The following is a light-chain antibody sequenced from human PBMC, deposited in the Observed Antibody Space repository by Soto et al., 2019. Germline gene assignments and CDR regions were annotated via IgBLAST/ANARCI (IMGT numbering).Light chain of an antibody. Sequence: DIQMTQSQSCLSASVGARVTITCRASQSISSYLNWYQQKPGKAPKLLIYAASSLQSGVPSRFSGSGSGTDFTLTISSLQPEDFATYYCQQSYSTPITFGQGTRLEIK. J-gene: IGKJ5*01. CDR2: AAS. V-gene: IGKV1-39*01. CDR1: QSISSY. CDR3: QQSYSTPIT.